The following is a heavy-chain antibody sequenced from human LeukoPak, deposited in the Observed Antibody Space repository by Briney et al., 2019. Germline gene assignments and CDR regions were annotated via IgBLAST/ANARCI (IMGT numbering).Heavy chain of an antibody. CDR2: MNPNSGNT. CDR1: GYTFTSYD. D-gene: IGHD6-13*01. Sequence: GASVKVSCKASGYTFTSYDINWVRQATGQGLEWMGWMNPNSGNTGYAQKFQGRVTMTRNTSISTAYTELSSLRSEDTAVYYCARRYRPGYSSSWYRLGFFDYWGQGTLVTVSS. J-gene: IGHJ4*02. CDR3: ARRYRPGYSSSWYRLGFFDY. V-gene: IGHV1-8*01.